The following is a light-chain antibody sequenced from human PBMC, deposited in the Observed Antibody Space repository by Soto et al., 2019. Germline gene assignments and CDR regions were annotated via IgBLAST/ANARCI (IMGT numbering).Light chain of an antibody. J-gene: IGLJ3*02. CDR1: SSDVGAFYY. Sequence: QSALTQPRSVSGSPGQSVTISCTGTSSDVGAFYYVSWFQQHPGKAPEVLIYAVSKRPSGVPDRFSGSKSGNTASLTISGLQADDEADYYCCSYGGSYTWVFGGGTKLTVL. V-gene: IGLV2-11*01. CDR2: AVS. CDR3: CSYGGSYTWV.